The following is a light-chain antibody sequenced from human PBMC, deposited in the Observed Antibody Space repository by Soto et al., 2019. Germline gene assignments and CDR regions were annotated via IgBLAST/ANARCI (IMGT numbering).Light chain of an antibody. CDR3: SSYRTSNTRQIV. V-gene: IGLV2-14*03. J-gene: IGLJ1*01. CDR1: SSDVGGYNY. CDR2: DVS. Sequence: QSVLTKPASVYGSPGQAITISCTGTSSDVGGYNYVSWYQHHPGKAPKLMIYDVSNRPSGVSNRFSGSKSGNTASLSISGLQPEDEADYYCSSYRTSNTRQIVCGTGTKVTVL.